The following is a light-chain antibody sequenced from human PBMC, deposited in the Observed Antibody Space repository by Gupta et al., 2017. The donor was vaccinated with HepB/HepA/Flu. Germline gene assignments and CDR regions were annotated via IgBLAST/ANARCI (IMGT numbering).Light chain of an antibody. J-gene: IGLJ3*02. CDR3: AAWDGSLSGQV. CDR1: SSNIGSNT. V-gene: IGLV1-44*01. Sequence: QSVLTQPPSASGTPGQRVTISCSGSSSNIGSNTVNWYQQLPGTAPKLLIYSNNQRPSGVPDRFSGSKSGTSASLAISGLQSEDETDYYCAAWDGSLSGQVFGGGTKLTVL. CDR2: SNN.